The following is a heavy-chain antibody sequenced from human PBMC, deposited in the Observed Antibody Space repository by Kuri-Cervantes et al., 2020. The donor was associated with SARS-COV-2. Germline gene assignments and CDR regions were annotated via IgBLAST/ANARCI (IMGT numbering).Heavy chain of an antibody. D-gene: IGHD4-23*01. CDR1: LYTFTSYD. V-gene: IGHV1-8*01. J-gene: IGHJ3*02. CDR3: ARGTTVVKVDI. CDR2: MNPNSGNT. Sequence: AAVTVSCKASLYTFTSYDINWVRQATGQGFEWMGWMNPNSGNTGYAQKFQGRVTMTRNTSISTAYIELSSLRSEDTAVYYCARGTTVVKVDIWGQGTMVTVSS.